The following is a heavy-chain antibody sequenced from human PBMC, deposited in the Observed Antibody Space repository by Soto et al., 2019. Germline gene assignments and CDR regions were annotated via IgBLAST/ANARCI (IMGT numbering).Heavy chain of an antibody. CDR1: GFTFSSYA. D-gene: IGHD6-6*01. CDR2: ISGSGGST. Sequence: EVQLLESGGGLAQPGGSLTLSCAASGFTFSSYAMSWVRQAPGKGLEWVSAISGSGGSTHYADSVKGRFTVCRDNSKNTLYLQMNSLRAEDTAVYYCAKVGGEQLGHYYYYGMDVWGQGTTVTVSS. J-gene: IGHJ6*02. V-gene: IGHV3-23*01. CDR3: AKVGGEQLGHYYYYGMDV.